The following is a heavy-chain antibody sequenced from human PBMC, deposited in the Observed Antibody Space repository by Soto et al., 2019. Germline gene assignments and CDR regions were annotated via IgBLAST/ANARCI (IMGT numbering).Heavy chain of an antibody. CDR3: ARGGVAAPPHFDN. Sequence: ASETLSLTXTVSGASISEYYYNWIRQPPGKGLEWIGYIYDGTGSASYNPSLVSRVTLSVDTSKNQLSLRLTSMTAADTAVYYCARGGVAAPPHFDNWGQGTLVTVSS. J-gene: IGHJ4*02. CDR1: GASISEYY. CDR2: IYDGTGSA. D-gene: IGHD2-15*01. V-gene: IGHV4-59*01.